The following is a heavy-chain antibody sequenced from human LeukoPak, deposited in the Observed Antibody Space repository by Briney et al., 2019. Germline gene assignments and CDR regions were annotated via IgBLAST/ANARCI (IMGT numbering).Heavy chain of an antibody. CDR3: ARGAYYYED. Sequence: PGGSLRLSCAASGFTVSSIHMVWVRQAPGKGLEWVSYISSSSSTIYYADSVKGRFTISRDNAKNSLYLQMNSLRAEDTAVYYCARGAYYYEDWGQGTLVTVSS. CDR1: GFTVSSIH. CDR2: ISSSSSTI. D-gene: IGHD3-22*01. V-gene: IGHV3-48*01. J-gene: IGHJ4*02.